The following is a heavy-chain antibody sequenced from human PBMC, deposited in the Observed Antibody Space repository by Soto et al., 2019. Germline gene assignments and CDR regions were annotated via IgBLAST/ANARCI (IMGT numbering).Heavy chain of an antibody. D-gene: IGHD6-13*01. V-gene: IGHV3-30*14. Sequence: QVQLVESGGGVVQPGRSLRLSCAASGFTFSSYAMHWVRQAPGKGLEGVAVISYDGSNKYYADAVKGRFTISRDNSKNTLYLQMNSLRAEDTAVYYCATYSSSFYFDYWGQGTLVTVSS. CDR3: ATYSSSFYFDY. J-gene: IGHJ4*02. CDR1: GFTFSSYA. CDR2: ISYDGSNK.